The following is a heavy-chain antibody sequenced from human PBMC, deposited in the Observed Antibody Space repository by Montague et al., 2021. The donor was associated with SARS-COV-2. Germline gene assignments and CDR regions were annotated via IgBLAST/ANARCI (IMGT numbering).Heavy chain of an antibody. Sequence: SETLSLTCTVSVGSISSSSYYWGWIRQPQGQGLEWIGSNYYSGSTYYNPSLKSRVTISVDRSKNQFALNLSSVTAADTAIYYCGRGQRLGNWFDPWGQGALVTVSS. J-gene: IGHJ5*02. D-gene: IGHD6-25*01. V-gene: IGHV4-39*06. CDR3: GRGQRLGNWFDP. CDR1: VGSISSSSYY. CDR2: NYYSGST.